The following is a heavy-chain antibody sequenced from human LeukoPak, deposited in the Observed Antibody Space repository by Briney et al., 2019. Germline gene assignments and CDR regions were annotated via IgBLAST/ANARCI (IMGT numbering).Heavy chain of an antibody. J-gene: IGHJ6*03. V-gene: IGHV4-38-2*02. CDR1: GHSISSGYY. CDR2: FFHSGNT. CDR3: ARGGGTPFYYMDV. Sequence: IPSETLSLTCTVSGHSISSGYYWGWIRQPPGKGLEWSGSFFHSGNTYYKPSLKSRVTISIDTSKNQFSLKVTSVTAADTAVYYCARGGGTPFYYMDVWGKGTTVTVSS.